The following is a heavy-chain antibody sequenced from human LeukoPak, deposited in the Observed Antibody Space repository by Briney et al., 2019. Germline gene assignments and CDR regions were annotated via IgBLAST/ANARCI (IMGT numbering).Heavy chain of an antibody. Sequence: SETLSLTCTVSGGSISSSSYYWGWIRQPPGKGLEWIGSIYYSGSTYYNPSLKSRVTISVDTSKNQFSLKLSSVTAADTAVYYCARVGGLWFGPVKRQYGMDVWGQGTTVTVSS. D-gene: IGHD3-10*01. CDR1: GGSISSSSYY. J-gene: IGHJ6*02. V-gene: IGHV4-39*07. CDR2: IYYSGST. CDR3: ARVGGLWFGPVKRQYGMDV.